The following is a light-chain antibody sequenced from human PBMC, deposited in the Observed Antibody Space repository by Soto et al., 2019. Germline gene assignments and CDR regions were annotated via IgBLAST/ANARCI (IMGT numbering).Light chain of an antibody. CDR1: SGHSSYI. V-gene: IGLV4-60*02. CDR2: LEGSGSY. CDR3: ETWDSNTQGLVPTVV. Sequence: QLVLTQSSSASASLGSSVKLTCTLSSGHSSYIIAWHQQQPGKAPRYLMKLEGSGSYNKGSGVPDRFSGSSSGADRYLTISNLQFEDEADYYCETWDSNTQGLVPTVVFGGGTKLTVL. J-gene: IGLJ2*01.